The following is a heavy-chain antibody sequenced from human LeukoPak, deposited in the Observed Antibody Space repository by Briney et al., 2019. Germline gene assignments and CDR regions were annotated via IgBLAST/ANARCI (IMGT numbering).Heavy chain of an antibody. CDR2: IYISGYT. Sequence: PSETLSLTCTVSGGSISSGSYYWSWIRQPAGKGLEWIGRIYISGYTNYNPSLKSRVTMSVDTSKNQFSLKLSSVTAADTAVYYCAREGKITMVRGVIRYYYMDVWGKGTTVTISS. CDR3: AREGKITMVRGVIRYYYMDV. J-gene: IGHJ6*03. V-gene: IGHV4-61*02. D-gene: IGHD3-10*01. CDR1: GGSISSGSYY.